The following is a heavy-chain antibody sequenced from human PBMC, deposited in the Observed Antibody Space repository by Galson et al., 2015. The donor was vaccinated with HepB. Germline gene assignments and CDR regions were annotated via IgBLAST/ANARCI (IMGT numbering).Heavy chain of an antibody. CDR2: IRSSGSHT. J-gene: IGHJ4*02. Sequence: SLRLSCAASEFTFRNHYVSWIRQAPGKGQVWVSHIRSSGSHTNYTDSVKGRFTISRDNAKNSLYLQMNSLRAEDTAVYYCATLSGSYSLAFDYWVQGILVTGSS. D-gene: IGHD1-26*01. CDR1: EFTFRNHY. V-gene: IGHV3-11*03. CDR3: ATLSGSYSLAFDY.